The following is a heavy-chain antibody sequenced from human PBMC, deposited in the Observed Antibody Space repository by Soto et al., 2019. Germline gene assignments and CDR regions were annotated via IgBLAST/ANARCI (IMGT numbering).Heavy chain of an antibody. CDR3: ARAYCRGGSCYSGDLFDY. CDR2: ISSSSSYI. Sequence: EVQLVESGGGLVKPGGSLRLSCAASGFTFSSYSMNWVRQAPGKGLEWVSSISSSSSYIYYADSLKGGFTISRDNAKNSLYLQVNSLRAEDTAVYYCARAYCRGGSCYSGDLFDYWGQGTLVTVSS. V-gene: IGHV3-21*01. D-gene: IGHD2-15*01. CDR1: GFTFSSYS. J-gene: IGHJ4*02.